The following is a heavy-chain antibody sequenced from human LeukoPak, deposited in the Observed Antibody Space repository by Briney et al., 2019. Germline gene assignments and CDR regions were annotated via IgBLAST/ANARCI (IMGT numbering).Heavy chain of an antibody. Sequence: GASVKVSWKASGYTFSDYDINWVRQATGQGLEWMGWINPNSGNAGYAQKFQGRVTMTRNTSISTAYMELSSLRSEDTAVYYCARALAWGGSSYSYYYMDVWDKGTTVTVSS. V-gene: IGHV1-8*01. J-gene: IGHJ6*03. D-gene: IGHD1-26*01. CDR2: INPNSGNA. CDR1: GYTFSDYD. CDR3: ARALAWGGSSYSYYYMDV.